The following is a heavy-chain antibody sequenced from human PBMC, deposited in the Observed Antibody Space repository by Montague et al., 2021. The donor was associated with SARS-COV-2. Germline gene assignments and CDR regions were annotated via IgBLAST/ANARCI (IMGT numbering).Heavy chain of an antibody. J-gene: IGHJ6*02. V-gene: IGHV3-33*01. CDR3: ARILSYYYGMDV. CDR2: IWYDGSNK. Sequence: SLRLSCAASGFTFSSYGMHWVRQAPGKGLEWVAGIWYDGSNKYYADSVKGRFTISRDNSKNTLYLQMNSLRAEDTAVYYCARILSYYYGMDVWGQGTTVTVSS. CDR1: GFTFSSYG. D-gene: IGHD2-15*01.